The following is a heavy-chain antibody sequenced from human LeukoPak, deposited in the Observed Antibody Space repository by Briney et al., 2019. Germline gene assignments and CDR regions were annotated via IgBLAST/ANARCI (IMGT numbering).Heavy chain of an antibody. V-gene: IGHV1-2*02. J-gene: IGHJ5*02. D-gene: IGHD2-15*01. CDR3: ARGPLEYCSGGTCYSGRNWFDP. CDR1: GYTFTGYY. Sequence: ASVKVSYKASGYTFTGYYMHWVRQAPGQGLEWMGWINPNSGGTNYAQKFQGRVTMTRDTSISTAYMELSRLRYDDTAAYYCARGPLEYCSGGTCYSGRNWFDPWGQGTLVTVSS. CDR2: INPNSGGT.